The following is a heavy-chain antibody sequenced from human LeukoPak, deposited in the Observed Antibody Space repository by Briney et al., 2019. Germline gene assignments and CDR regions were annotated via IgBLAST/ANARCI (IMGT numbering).Heavy chain of an antibody. V-gene: IGHV3-30*01. J-gene: IGHJ4*02. CDR2: ISYDVTTN. CDR1: GFTFSSYT. Sequence: PGKSLRLSCAASGFTFSSYTVHWVRQAPGKGLEWVALISYDVTTNHYADSVKGRFTIPRDNSKNTLYLQMNSLRAEDTAVYYCAREASYSDSRGSPGGFDYWGQGTLVTVSS. D-gene: IGHD3-22*01. CDR3: AREASYSDSRGSPGGFDY.